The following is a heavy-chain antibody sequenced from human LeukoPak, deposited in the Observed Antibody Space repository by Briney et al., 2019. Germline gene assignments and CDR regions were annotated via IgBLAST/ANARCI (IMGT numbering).Heavy chain of an antibody. V-gene: IGHV3-23*01. J-gene: IGHJ4*02. CDR2: ISGSGGST. Sequence: PGGSLRLSCAASGFTFSSYAMSWVRQAPGKGLEWVSAISGSGGSTYYADSVKGRFTISRDNSKNTLYLQMNSLRAEDTAVYYCARDHVLSNAVYSGSFYFDYWGQGTLVTVSS. CDR1: GFTFSSYA. CDR3: ARDHVLSNAVYSGSFYFDY. D-gene: IGHD1-26*01.